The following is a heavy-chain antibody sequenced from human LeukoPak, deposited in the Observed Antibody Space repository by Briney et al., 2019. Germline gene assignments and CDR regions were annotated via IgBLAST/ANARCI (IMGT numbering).Heavy chain of an antibody. CDR1: GGSFSGYY. D-gene: IGHD5-12*01. V-gene: IGHV4-34*01. J-gene: IGHJ4*02. Sequence: SETLSLTCAVYGGSFSGYYWSWIRQPPGKGLEWIGEINHSGSTNYNPSLKSRVTISVDTSKNQLSLKLSSVTAADTAVYYCARVGYSGYDVMYYFDYWGQGTLVTVSS. CDR2: INHSGST. CDR3: ARVGYSGYDVMYYFDY.